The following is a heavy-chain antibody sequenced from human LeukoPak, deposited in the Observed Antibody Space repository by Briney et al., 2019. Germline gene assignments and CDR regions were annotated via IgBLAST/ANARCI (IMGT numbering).Heavy chain of an antibody. Sequence: GGSLRLSCAASGFTFSSYGMHWVRQAPGKGLEWVAFIRYDGSNKYYADSVKGRLTISRDNSKNTLYLQMNSLRPEDTAVYYCANLPVPAALSDYWGQGTLVTVSS. J-gene: IGHJ4*02. V-gene: IGHV3-30*02. CDR1: GFTFSSYG. D-gene: IGHD2-2*01. CDR2: IRYDGSNK. CDR3: ANLPVPAALSDY.